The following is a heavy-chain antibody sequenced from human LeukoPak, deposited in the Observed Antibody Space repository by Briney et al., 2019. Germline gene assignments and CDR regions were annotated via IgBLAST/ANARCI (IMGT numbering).Heavy chain of an antibody. D-gene: IGHD3-10*01. Sequence: PSETLSLTCAVYGGSLSGYYWSWIRQPPGKGLEWIGEINHSGSTNYNPSLKSRVTISVDTSKNQFSLKLSSVTAADTAVYYCARGRVLLWFGELGHYYFDYWGQGTLVTVSS. J-gene: IGHJ4*02. CDR1: GGSLSGYY. V-gene: IGHV4-34*01. CDR2: INHSGST. CDR3: ARGRVLLWFGELGHYYFDY.